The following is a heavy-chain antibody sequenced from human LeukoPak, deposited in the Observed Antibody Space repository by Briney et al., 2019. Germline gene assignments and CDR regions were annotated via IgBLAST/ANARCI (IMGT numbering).Heavy chain of an antibody. J-gene: IGHJ3*02. CDR3: ASQSGTNSGDAFDI. Sequence: GEPLKISCKGSGYRFTSYWIGWVRQIPGKGLEWMGIIYPGDSDTRYSPSFQGQVAISAEESISTDYLQWRSLKASETAMYYCASQSGTNSGDAFDIWGQGTMVTVSS. D-gene: IGHD1-26*01. V-gene: IGHV5-51*01. CDR2: IYPGDSDT. CDR1: GYRFTSYW.